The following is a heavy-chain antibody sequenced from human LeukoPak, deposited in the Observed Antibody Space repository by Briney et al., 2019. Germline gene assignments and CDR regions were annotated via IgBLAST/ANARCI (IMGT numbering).Heavy chain of an antibody. V-gene: IGHV3-64*01. J-gene: IGHJ4*02. CDR3: ARGSPFDY. CDR2: ISSNGGST. CDR1: GFTFSSYA. Sequence: GGSLRLSCAASGFTFSSYAMHWVRQAPGKGLEYVSAISSNGGSTYYANSVKGRFTISRDNSKNTLYLQIGSLRAEDMAVYYCARGSPFDYWGQGTLVTVSS.